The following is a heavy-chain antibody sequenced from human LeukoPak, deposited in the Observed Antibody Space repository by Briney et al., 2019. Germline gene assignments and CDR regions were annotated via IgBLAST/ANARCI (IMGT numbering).Heavy chain of an antibody. J-gene: IGHJ4*02. V-gene: IGHV3-48*03. CDR3: ARGRGNHFFFDY. CDR2: LSRSGINI. CDR1: GFTFSSYE. Sequence: GGSLRLSCAASGFTFSSYEMNWVRQAPGKGLEWVSYLSRSGINIYYADSVKGRFTISRDNAKNSLYLQMNSLRAEDTALYYCARGRGNHFFFDYWGQGTLVTVSS. D-gene: IGHD1-14*01.